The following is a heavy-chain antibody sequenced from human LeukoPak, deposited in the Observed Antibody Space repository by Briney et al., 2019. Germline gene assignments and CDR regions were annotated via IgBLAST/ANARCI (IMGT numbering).Heavy chain of an antibody. J-gene: IGHJ4*02. CDR1: GVTLSSHW. D-gene: IGHD3-9*01. CDR3: ARVGVGPHVLRYFDWSYGY. Sequence: GGPLRLSCAPSGVTLSSHWMSGVRQAPGKGREGVANIKQGGSEKYSVDSVKGRYTISRDNAKNSLYLQMNSLRAEDTAVYYCARVGVGPHVLRYFDWSYGYWGQGTLVTVSS. CDR2: IKQGGSEK. V-gene: IGHV3-7*03.